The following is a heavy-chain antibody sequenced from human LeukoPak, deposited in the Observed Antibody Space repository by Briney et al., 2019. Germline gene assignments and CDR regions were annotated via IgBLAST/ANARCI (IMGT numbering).Heavy chain of an antibody. J-gene: IGHJ5*02. V-gene: IGHV3-30*04. Sequence: TGGSLRLSCAASGFTFSSYAMHWVRQAPGKGLEWVAVISYDGSNKYYADSVKGRFTISRDNSKNTLYLQMNSLRAEDTAVYYCAKDDGGYGDGDPWGQGTLVTVSS. CDR1: GFTFSSYA. CDR2: ISYDGSNK. D-gene: IGHD4-17*01. CDR3: AKDDGGYGDGDP.